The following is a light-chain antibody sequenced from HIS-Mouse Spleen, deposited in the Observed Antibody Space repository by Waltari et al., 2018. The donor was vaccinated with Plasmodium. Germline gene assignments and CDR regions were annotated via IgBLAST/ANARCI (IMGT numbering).Light chain of an antibody. CDR1: SGSVSTSSY. V-gene: IGLV8-61*01. J-gene: IGLJ2*01. CDR2: STN. Sequence: QTVVPQEPSFSVSPGGQVTLTCGFSSGSVSTSSYPNWYQQTPGQAPRTLIYSTNTRSSGVPDRFSGSILGNKAALTITGAQADDESDYYCVLYMGSGIWVFGGGTKLTVL. CDR3: VLYMGSGIWV.